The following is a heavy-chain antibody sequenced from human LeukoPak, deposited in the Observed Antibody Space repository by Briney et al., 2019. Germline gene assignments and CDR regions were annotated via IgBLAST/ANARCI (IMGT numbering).Heavy chain of an antibody. D-gene: IGHD6-6*01. J-gene: IGHJ4*02. CDR1: GFTVSDTY. CDR3: ARVIAARHSDY. Sequence: PGGSLRLSCAASGFTVSDTYMSWVRQAPGKGLEWVSLIYSGGSTYYADSVKGRFTISRDNSMNTMFLQMNSLRAEDTAVYYCARVIAARHSDYWGQGTLVTVSS. CDR2: IYSGGST. V-gene: IGHV3-66*01.